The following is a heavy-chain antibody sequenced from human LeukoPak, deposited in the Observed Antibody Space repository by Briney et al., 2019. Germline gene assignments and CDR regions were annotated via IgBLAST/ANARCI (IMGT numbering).Heavy chain of an antibody. CDR3: ARVWLDSSSCSKGAFDY. CDR1: GYTFTGYY. D-gene: IGHD6-13*01. J-gene: IGHJ4*02. Sequence: GASVKVSCKASGYTFTGYYMHWVRQAPGQGLEWMGWINPNSGGTNYAQKFQGRVTMTRDTSISTAYMELSRLRSDDTAVYYCARVWLDSSSCSKGAFDYWGQGTLVTVSS. CDR2: INPNSGGT. V-gene: IGHV1-2*02.